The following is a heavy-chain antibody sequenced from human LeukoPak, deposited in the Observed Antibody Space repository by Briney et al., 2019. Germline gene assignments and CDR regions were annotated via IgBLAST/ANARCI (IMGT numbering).Heavy chain of an antibody. D-gene: IGHD3-10*01. J-gene: IGHJ6*02. CDR3: ARAKPLLLWFGEPPGMDV. CDR2: ISGSGGST. CDR1: GFTFSDHY. Sequence: GGSLRLSCAASGFTFSDHYMDWVRQAPGKGLEWVSAISGSGGSTYYADSVKGRFTISRDNSKNTLYLQMNSLRAEDTAVYYCARAKPLLLWFGEPPGMDVWGQGTTVTVSS. V-gene: IGHV3-23*01.